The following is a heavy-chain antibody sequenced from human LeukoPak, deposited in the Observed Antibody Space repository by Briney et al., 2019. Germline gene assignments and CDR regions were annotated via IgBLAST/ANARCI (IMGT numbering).Heavy chain of an antibody. Sequence: PGGSLRLSCAASGFTFSSYSMNWVRQAPGKGLEWVSSISSSSYIYHADSVKGRFTISRDNAKNSLYLQMNSLRAEDTAVYYCAGSLWFGDSGWFDPWGQGTLVTVSS. CDR3: AGSLWFGDSGWFDP. D-gene: IGHD3-10*01. J-gene: IGHJ5*02. CDR2: ISSSSYI. CDR1: GFTFSSYS. V-gene: IGHV3-21*01.